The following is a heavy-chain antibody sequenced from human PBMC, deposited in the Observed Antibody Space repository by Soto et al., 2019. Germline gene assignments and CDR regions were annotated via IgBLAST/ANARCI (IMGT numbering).Heavy chain of an antibody. Sequence: QVQLVQSGAEVKKPGASVKVSCKASGYTFSTYYIHWVRQAPGQGLEWMGVINPTTGNTAFAPEFQGKLTLTRDTSTSTVYLELRSLRSEDTAVNYCTRGGVANIMWGPDDYWGQGTLVPVSS. V-gene: IGHV1-46*03. CDR3: TRGGVANIMWGPDDY. CDR1: GYTFSTYY. J-gene: IGHJ4*02. CDR2: INPTTGNT. D-gene: IGHD5-12*01.